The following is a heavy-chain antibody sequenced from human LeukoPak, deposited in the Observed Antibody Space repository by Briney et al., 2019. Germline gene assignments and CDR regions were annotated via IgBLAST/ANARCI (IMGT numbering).Heavy chain of an antibody. CDR3: ARDRKGYDFWSGYYRDY. V-gene: IGHV3-74*01. CDR2: INTDGSST. Sequence: GGSLRLSCAASGFTFSSYAMHWVRQAPGKGLVWVSRINTDGSSTSYADSVKGRFTISRDNAKNTLYLQMNSLRAEDTAVYYCARDRKGYDFWSGYYRDYWGQGTLVTVSS. CDR1: GFTFSSYA. J-gene: IGHJ4*02. D-gene: IGHD3-3*01.